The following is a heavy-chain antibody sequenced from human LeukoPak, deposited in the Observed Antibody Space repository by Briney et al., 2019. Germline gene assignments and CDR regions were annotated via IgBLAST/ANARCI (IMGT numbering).Heavy chain of an antibody. D-gene: IGHD3-22*01. Sequence: GASVKVSCKASGYTFTSYYMHWVRQAPGQGLEWMGIINPSGGSTSYAQKFQGRVTMTRDTSTSTVYMELSSLRPEDTAVYYCARANYYDSSWWYFDYWGQGTLVTVSS. CDR1: GYTFTSYY. CDR2: INPSGGST. J-gene: IGHJ4*02. CDR3: ARANYYDSSWWYFDY. V-gene: IGHV1-46*01.